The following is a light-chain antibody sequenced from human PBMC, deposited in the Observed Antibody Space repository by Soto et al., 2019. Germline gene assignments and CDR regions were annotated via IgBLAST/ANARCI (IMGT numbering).Light chain of an antibody. CDR2: ETS. CDR3: QQANSFPWT. J-gene: IGKJ1*01. CDR1: QDIKKY. V-gene: IGKV1-33*01. Sequence: DIQMTQSPSSLSASVGDRVIITCQASQDIKKYLNWYQQKPGKAPKLLIYETSNLETGVPSRFSGSGSGTDFTFTISTLQSEDLATYYCQQANSFPWTFGQGTKVEIK.